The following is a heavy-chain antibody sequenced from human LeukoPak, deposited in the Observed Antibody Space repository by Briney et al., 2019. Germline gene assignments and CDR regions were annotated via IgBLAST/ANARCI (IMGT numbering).Heavy chain of an antibody. CDR2: IWYDGSNK. CDR1: GFTFSSYG. Sequence: GGSLRPPCAASGFTFSSYGMHWVRQAPGKGLERVAVIWYDGSNKYYADSVKGRFTISRDNSKNTLYLQMNSLRAEDTAVYYCARVVSGGYSSIDYWGQGTLVTVSS. J-gene: IGHJ4*02. CDR3: ARVVSGGYSSIDY. D-gene: IGHD5-18*01. V-gene: IGHV3-33*01.